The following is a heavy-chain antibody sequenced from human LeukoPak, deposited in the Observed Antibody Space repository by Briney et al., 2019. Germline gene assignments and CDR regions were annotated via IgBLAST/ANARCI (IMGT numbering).Heavy chain of an antibody. CDR2: INPSAAST. CDR3: ARDGSSSSAFDY. CDR1: GYTFTGYY. Sequence: ASVKVSCKASGYTFTGYYMHWVRQAPGQGLEWMGIINPSAASTSYAQKFQGRVTMTRDMSTSTVYMELSSLRSEDTAVYYCARDGSSSSAFDYWGQGTLVTVSS. V-gene: IGHV1-46*01. J-gene: IGHJ4*02. D-gene: IGHD6-6*01.